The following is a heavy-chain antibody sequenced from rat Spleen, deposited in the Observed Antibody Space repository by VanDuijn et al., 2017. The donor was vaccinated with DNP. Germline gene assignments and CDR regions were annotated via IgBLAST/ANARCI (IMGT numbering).Heavy chain of an antibody. CDR1: GFSLTSYG. J-gene: IGHJ3*01. CDR2: ISSGGST. D-gene: IGHD1-2*01. CDR3: ARSPETSYIYFPWAY. V-gene: IGHV2S12*01. Sequence: QVQLKESGPGLVQPSQTLSLTCTVSGFSLTSYGVSWVRQPPGKGLEWIAAISSGGSTYYNSALKSRLSFSSDPSKSQVFLHMDSLQTEDTATYYCARSPETSYIYFPWAYWGQGTLVTVSS.